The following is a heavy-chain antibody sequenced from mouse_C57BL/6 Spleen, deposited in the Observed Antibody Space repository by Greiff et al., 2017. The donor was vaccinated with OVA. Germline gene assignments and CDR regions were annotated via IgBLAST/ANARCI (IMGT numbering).Heavy chain of an antibody. CDR2: INPGSGGT. Sequence: QVQLQQSGAELVRPGTSVKVSCKASGYAFTNYLIEWVKQRPGQGLEWIGVINPGSGGTNYNEKFKGKATLTADKSSSTAYMQLSSLTSEDSAVYFCASSHYYGSSWYFDVWGTGTTVTVSS. V-gene: IGHV1-54*01. CDR3: ASSHYYGSSWYFDV. D-gene: IGHD1-1*01. J-gene: IGHJ1*03. CDR1: GYAFTNYL.